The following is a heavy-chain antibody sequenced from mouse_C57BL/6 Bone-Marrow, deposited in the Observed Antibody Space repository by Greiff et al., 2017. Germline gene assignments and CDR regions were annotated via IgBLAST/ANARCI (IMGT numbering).Heavy chain of an antibody. D-gene: IGHD1-1*01. CDR1: GYAFTNYL. Sequence: VKLQESGAELVRPGTSVKVSCKASGYAFTNYLIEWVKQRPGQGLEWIGVINPGSGGTNYNEKFKGKATLTADKSSSTAYMQLSSLTSEDSAVXFCARRRSTYYGSSLAYWGQGTTLTVSS. J-gene: IGHJ2*01. CDR3: ARRRSTYYGSSLAY. V-gene: IGHV1-54*01. CDR2: INPGSGGT.